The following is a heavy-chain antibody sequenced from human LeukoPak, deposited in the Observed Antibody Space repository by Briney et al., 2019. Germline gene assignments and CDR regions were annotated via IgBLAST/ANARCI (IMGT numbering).Heavy chain of an antibody. Sequence: ASVKVSRKASGYPFTGYYMHWVRQAPGQGLEWMGWINPNSGGTNYAQKFQGRVTMTRDTSISTAYMELSRLRSDDTAVYYCATLTYYYDSSGYPSGYWGQGTLVTVSS. J-gene: IGHJ4*02. CDR1: GYPFTGYY. V-gene: IGHV1-2*02. CDR2: INPNSGGT. CDR3: ATLTYYYDSSGYPSGY. D-gene: IGHD3-22*01.